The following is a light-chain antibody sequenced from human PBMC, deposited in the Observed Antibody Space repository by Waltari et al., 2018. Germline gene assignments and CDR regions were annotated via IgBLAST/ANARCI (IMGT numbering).Light chain of an antibody. V-gene: IGLV1-44*01. CDR1: SSNIGSNT. CDR3: AAWDDSLNAWL. J-gene: IGLJ3*02. Sequence: QSVLTQPPSASGTPGQRVTISCSGSSSNIGSNTVNWYQHLPGTAPKLLLYSNNHRPSGVPDRFAGSKAGTSASLAISGLQSEDAADYYCAAWDDSLNAWLFGGGTKLTVL. CDR2: SNN.